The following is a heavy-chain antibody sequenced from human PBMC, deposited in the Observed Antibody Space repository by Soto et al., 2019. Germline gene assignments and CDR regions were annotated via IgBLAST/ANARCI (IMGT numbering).Heavy chain of an antibody. CDR3: ARVLAAAGSL. D-gene: IGHD6-13*01. V-gene: IGHV3-7*01. CDR2: IKQDGSEE. J-gene: IGHJ4*02. Sequence: EVQLVESGGGLVQPGGSLRLTCADSGFTFSTYWMHWVRQAPGRGLEWVANIKQDGSEEYYGDSVKGRFTISRDNAKSSLYLQMNSLRAEDTAVYYCARVLAAAGSLWCQGTLVTVSS. CDR1: GFTFSTYW.